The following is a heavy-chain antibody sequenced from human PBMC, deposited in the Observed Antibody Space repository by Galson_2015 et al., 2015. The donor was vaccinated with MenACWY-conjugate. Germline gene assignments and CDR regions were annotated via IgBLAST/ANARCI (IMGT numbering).Heavy chain of an antibody. D-gene: IGHD3-22*01. J-gene: IGHJ4*02. CDR1: GFSFNYAW. Sequence: SLRLSCAASGFSFNYAWMSWVRQAPGKGLEWVGIIKSKPDGGATDYAAPVKGRFTISRGDSKNTLYLQMNSLKTEDTAVYYCTTLTMIIIHDDYWGQGTLVTVSS. CDR2: IKSKPDGGAT. CDR3: TTLTMIIIHDDY. V-gene: IGHV3-15*01.